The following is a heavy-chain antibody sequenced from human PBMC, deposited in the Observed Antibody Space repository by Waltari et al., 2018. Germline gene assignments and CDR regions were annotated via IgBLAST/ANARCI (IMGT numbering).Heavy chain of an antibody. CDR1: GFSLSTSGVG. J-gene: IGHJ4*02. CDR3: ALNSPRGYYDILTGYYTDYFDY. CDR2: IYWNDDK. Sequence: QITLKESGPTLVKPTQTLTLTCTFSGFSLSTSGVGVGWIRQPPGKALEWLALIYWNDDKRYSPSLKSRLTITKDTSKNQVVLTMTNMDPVDTATYYCALNSPRGYYDILTGYYTDYFDYWGQGTLVTVSS. V-gene: IGHV2-5*01. D-gene: IGHD3-9*01.